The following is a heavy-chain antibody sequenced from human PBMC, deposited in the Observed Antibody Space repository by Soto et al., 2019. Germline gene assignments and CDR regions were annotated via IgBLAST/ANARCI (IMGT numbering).Heavy chain of an antibody. CDR1: GVTFSSYG. D-gene: IGHD6-13*01. CDR2: ISYDGSNK. Sequence: PGGALRVSCSASGVTFSSYGMHWVRQAPGKGLEWVAVISYDGSNKYYADSVKGRFTISRDNSKNTLYLQMNSLRAEDTAVYYCAKDVLAAGTASNWFDPWGQGTLVPVSS. V-gene: IGHV3-30*18. J-gene: IGHJ5*02. CDR3: AKDVLAAGTASNWFDP.